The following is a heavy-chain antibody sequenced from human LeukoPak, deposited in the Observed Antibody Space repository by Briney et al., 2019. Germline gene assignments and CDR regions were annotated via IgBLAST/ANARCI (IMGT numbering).Heavy chain of an antibody. D-gene: IGHD1-14*01. CDR2: IHYSGST. Sequence: SETLSLTCTVSGGSISSYYWSWIRQIPGQGLEWIGYIHYSGSTNYNPSLKSRVTISVDTSKNQFSLKLSSVTAADTAVYYCAGMRITTPTVRTLDYWGQGTLVTVSS. J-gene: IGHJ4*02. CDR3: AGMRITTPTVRTLDY. CDR1: GGSISSYY. V-gene: IGHV4-59*01.